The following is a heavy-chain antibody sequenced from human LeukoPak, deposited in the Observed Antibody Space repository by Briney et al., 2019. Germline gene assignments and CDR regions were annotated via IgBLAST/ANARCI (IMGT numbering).Heavy chain of an antibody. Sequence: ASVKVSCKVSGYTLTELSMHWVRQAPGKGLEWMGGFDPEDGETIYAQKFQGRVTMTEDTSTDTAYMELSGLRSEDTAVYYCATHLGYGSEPVRYWGQGTLVTVSS. V-gene: IGHV1-24*01. D-gene: IGHD3-10*01. CDR1: GYTLTELS. J-gene: IGHJ4*02. CDR3: ATHLGYGSEPVRY. CDR2: FDPEDGET.